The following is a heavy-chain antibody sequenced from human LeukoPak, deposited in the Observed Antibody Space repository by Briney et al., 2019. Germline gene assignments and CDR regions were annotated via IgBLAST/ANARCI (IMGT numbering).Heavy chain of an antibody. J-gene: IGHJ3*02. Sequence: GGSLRLSCAASGFTFSSYGMHWVRQAPGKGLAWVAVIWYDGSNKYYADSVRGRFTISRDNSKNTLYLQMNSLRAEDTAVYYCAKDGDTNYAFDIWGQGTMVTVSS. V-gene: IGHV3-33*06. CDR2: IWYDGSNK. CDR1: GFTFSSYG. CDR3: AKDGDTNYAFDI. D-gene: IGHD2-8*01.